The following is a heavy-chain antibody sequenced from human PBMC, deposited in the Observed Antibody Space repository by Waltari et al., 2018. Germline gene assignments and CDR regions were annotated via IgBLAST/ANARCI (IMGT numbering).Heavy chain of an antibody. CDR1: GGSISSYY. V-gene: IGHV4-59*01. Sequence: QVQLQESGPGLVTPSETLSLTCTVSGGSISSYYWSWIRQPPGTGLECSGDICYSGGTNSTPSLKSRVPISVDTSKNQFSLKLSSVTAADTAVYYCARDISIAARRGGYYYYGMDVWGQGTTVTVSS. D-gene: IGHD6-6*01. CDR2: ICYSGGT. CDR3: ARDISIAARRGGYYYYGMDV. J-gene: IGHJ6*02.